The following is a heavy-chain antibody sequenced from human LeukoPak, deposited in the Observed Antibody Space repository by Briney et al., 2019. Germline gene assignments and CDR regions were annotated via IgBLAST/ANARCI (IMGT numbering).Heavy chain of an antibody. J-gene: IGHJ6*02. CDR2: IYSGGST. CDR1: APTASSNY. D-gene: IGHD3-10*01. Sequence: PGGSLRLSCAASAPTASSNYMSWVRHPPGNGLEWDSAIYSGGSTYSPDSVKGRFTISRDNSKNTLYLQMNSMRAEDAAVYYCARVGYYGSGGYYTKLLYYYGMDVWGQGTTVTVSS. V-gene: IGHV3-66*01. CDR3: ARVGYYGSGGYYTKLLYYYGMDV.